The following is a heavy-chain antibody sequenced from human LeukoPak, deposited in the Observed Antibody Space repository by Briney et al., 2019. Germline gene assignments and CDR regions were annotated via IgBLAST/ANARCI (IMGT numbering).Heavy chain of an antibody. V-gene: IGHV3-21*01. D-gene: IGHD3-10*01. CDR2: ISSSSSYI. CDR1: GFTFSSYT. J-gene: IGHJ6*03. CDR3: ARTYYYGSGSYYRSRMYYYYMDV. Sequence: GGSLRLSCAVSGFTFSSYTINWVRQAPGKGLEWVSSISSSSSYIYYADSVKGRFTISRDNAKNSLSLQMNSLRAEDTAVYYCARTYYYGSGSYYRSRMYYYYMDVWGKGTTVTVSS.